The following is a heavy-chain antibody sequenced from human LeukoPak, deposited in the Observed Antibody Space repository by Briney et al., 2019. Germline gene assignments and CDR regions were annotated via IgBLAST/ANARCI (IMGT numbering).Heavy chain of an antibody. J-gene: IGHJ3*02. Sequence: ASVKLSCKASGYTFTGYYMHWVRQAPGQGLEWMGRINPNSGGTNYAQKFQGRVTMTRDTSISTAYMELSRLRSDDTAVYYCASDITDYYDSSGYAFDIWGQGTMVTVSS. V-gene: IGHV1-2*06. CDR1: GYTFTGYY. CDR3: ASDITDYYDSSGYAFDI. CDR2: INPNSGGT. D-gene: IGHD3-22*01.